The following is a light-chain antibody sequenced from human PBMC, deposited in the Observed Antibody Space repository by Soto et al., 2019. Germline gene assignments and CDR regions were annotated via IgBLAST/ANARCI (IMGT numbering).Light chain of an antibody. CDR1: QGIRND. V-gene: IGKV1-6*01. J-gene: IGKJ1*01. CDR3: LQDYNYPWT. CDR2: GAS. Sequence: AIQMTQSPCSLSASVGDRVTVTCRASQGIRNDLGWYQQKPGKAPKLLVYGASSLQSGVPSRFSGSGSGTDFTLTISSLQPEDFATYYCLQDYNYPWTFGQGTKVEVK.